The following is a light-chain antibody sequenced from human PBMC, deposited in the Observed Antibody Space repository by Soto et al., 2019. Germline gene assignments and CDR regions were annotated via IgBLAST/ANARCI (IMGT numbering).Light chain of an antibody. CDR3: QQYNTYPET. CDR1: QSISSW. Sequence: DRQMTQYPSTLSASVGDRVTITCRTSQSISSWLAWYQQQAGKAPKLLIYDASTLESGVPSRFSGSGSGTEFTLTITSLQPDDFATYYCQQYNTYPETFGQGTKVDIK. V-gene: IGKV1-5*01. CDR2: DAS. J-gene: IGKJ1*01.